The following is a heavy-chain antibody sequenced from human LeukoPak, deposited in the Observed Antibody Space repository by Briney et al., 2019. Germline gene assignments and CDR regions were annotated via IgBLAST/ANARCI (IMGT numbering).Heavy chain of an antibody. CDR1: GYTFTDNH. Sequence: ASVKVSCKASGYTFTDNHMYWIRQAPGQGLECMGWISPKSRGTNYAQKFQGRITMTGDTSISTGYMELSSLRSDDTAVYYCARELGRNAFDVWGQGTMVTVSS. CDR2: ISPKSRGT. J-gene: IGHJ3*01. D-gene: IGHD7-27*01. CDR3: ARELGRNAFDV. V-gene: IGHV1-2*02.